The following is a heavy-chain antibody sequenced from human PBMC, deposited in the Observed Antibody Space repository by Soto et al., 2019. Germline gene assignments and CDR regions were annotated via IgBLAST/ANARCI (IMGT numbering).Heavy chain of an antibody. Sequence: PGGSLRLSCAASGFSFDSYSMHWVRQAPGKGLEWVTTVSFDSKNKYYIDSVEGRFTISRDNSKKMLYLQMNSLRHEDMAVYYCAKETVEATYSFYGMDVWGPGTTVTGSS. CDR2: VSFDSKNK. J-gene: IGHJ6*02. V-gene: IGHV3-30*18. CDR1: GFSFDSYS. D-gene: IGHD7-27*01. CDR3: AKETVEATYSFYGMDV.